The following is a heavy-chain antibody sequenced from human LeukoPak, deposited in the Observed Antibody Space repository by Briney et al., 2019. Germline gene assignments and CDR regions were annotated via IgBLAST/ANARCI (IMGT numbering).Heavy chain of an antibody. CDR2: IIPILGIA. J-gene: IGHJ6*02. Sequence: SVKVSCKASGGTFSSYAISWVREAPGQGLGWVGRIIPILGIANYAQKFQGRVTITADKSTSKAYMELSRLRSEDTAVYYCARDERAGYCSGGSCYPDPITPKCYYYGMDVWGQGTTVTVSS. V-gene: IGHV1-69*04. CDR3: ARDERAGYCSGGSCYPDPITPKCYYYGMDV. CDR1: GGTFSSYA. D-gene: IGHD2-15*01.